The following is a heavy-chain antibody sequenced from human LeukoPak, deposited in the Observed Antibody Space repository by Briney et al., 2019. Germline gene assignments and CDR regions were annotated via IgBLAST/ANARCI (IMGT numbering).Heavy chain of an antibody. CDR3: AGPLDWNYSWFDP. J-gene: IGHJ5*02. D-gene: IGHD1-7*01. CDR1: GGTFSSYA. CDR2: IIPIFGTA. V-gene: IGHV1-69*05. Sequence: GSSVKVSCKASGGTFSSYAISWVRQAPGQGLEWMGGIIPIFGTANYAQKFQGRVTITTDESTSTAYMELSSLRSEDTAVYYCAGPLDWNYSWFDPWGQGTLVTVSS.